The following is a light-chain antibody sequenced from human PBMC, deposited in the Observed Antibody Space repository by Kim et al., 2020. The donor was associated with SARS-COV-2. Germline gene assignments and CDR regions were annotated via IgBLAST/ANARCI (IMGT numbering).Light chain of an antibody. Sequence: APGKRARNTSGGKNNGSKRVHWYQQKPRQAPVLVIYYYSGRPSGIAERFSGSNSGNTATLTISRVAAGDEADYYCRVWDSSSDHVIFGGGTQLTVL. V-gene: IGLV3-21*04. J-gene: IGLJ2*01. CDR3: RVWDSSSDHVI. CDR2: YYS. CDR1: NNGSKR.